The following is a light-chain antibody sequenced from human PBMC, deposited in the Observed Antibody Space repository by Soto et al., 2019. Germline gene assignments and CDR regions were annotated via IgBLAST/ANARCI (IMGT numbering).Light chain of an antibody. CDR1: SSDVGGYNY. J-gene: IGLJ1*01. V-gene: IGLV2-11*01. Sequence: QSALTQPRSVSGSPGQSVTISCTGTSSDVGGYNYVSWYHQHPGKAPKLMIYDVSKRPSGVPDRFSGSKSGNTASLTISGLQAEDEADYYCCSYAGSYSYVFGTGTQLTVL. CDR2: DVS. CDR3: CSYAGSYSYV.